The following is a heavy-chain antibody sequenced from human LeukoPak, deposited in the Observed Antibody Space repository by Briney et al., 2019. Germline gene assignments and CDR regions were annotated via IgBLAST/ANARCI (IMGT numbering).Heavy chain of an antibody. Sequence: GASVKVSCKVSGYTLTELSMHWVRQAPGKGLEWMGGFDPEDGETIYAQKFQGRVTMTEDTSTDTAYMELSSLRSEDTAVYYCVRDRDATPDDVRDYWGQGTLVTVSS. J-gene: IGHJ4*02. CDR1: GYTLTELS. V-gene: IGHV1-24*01. CDR3: VRDRDATPDDVRDY. D-gene: IGHD2-21*02. CDR2: FDPEDGET.